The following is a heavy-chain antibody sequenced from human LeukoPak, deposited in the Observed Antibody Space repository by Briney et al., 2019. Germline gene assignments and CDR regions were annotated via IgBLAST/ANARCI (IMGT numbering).Heavy chain of an antibody. CDR2: IYHSGST. J-gene: IGHJ4*02. Sequence: PSETLSLTCAVSGGSISSSVYSWSWIRQPPGKGLEWIGYIYHSGSTYYNPSLKSRVTISVDRSKNQFSLKLSSVPAADTAVYYCARAQLLWAYFDYWGQGTLVTVSS. CDR1: GGSISSSVYS. V-gene: IGHV4-30-2*01. D-gene: IGHD2-2*01. CDR3: ARAQLLWAYFDY.